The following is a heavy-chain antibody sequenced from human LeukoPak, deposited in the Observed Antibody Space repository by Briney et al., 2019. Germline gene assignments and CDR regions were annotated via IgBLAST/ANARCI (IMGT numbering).Heavy chain of an antibody. D-gene: IGHD2-2*01. J-gene: IGHJ6*03. Sequence: QPGGSLRLSCAASGFTFSRHGMHWVRQAPGKGLEWVAFIRYDGSDKYYADSVKGRFTTSRDNSENTLHLQMNSLRPEDTAVYYCAKGSYYCSNNRPQYYYYMDVWGKGTTVIVSS. CDR3: AKGSYYCSNNRPQYYYYMDV. CDR1: GFTFSRHG. CDR2: IRYDGSDK. V-gene: IGHV3-30*02.